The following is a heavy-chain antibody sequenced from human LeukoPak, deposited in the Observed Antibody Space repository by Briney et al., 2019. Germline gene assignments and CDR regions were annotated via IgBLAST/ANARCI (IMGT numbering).Heavy chain of an antibody. V-gene: IGHV4-39*01. J-gene: IGHJ2*01. CDR3: ARRNYYDSSGSAVYFDL. D-gene: IGHD3-22*01. CDR2: IYYNGRT. CDR1: VAVVSSSSYY. Sequence: PSETLSLTCSVSVAVVSSSSYYWGWIRQTPGKGLEWIGSIYYNGRTSYNPSLKSRVTISVDTSENQFSLKLKSVTAADTALYYCARRNYYDSSGSAVYFDLWGRDTLVAVS.